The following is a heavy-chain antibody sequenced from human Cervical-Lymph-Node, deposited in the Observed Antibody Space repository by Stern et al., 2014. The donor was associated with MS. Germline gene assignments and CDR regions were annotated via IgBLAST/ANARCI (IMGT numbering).Heavy chain of an antibody. Sequence: QLVQSGAEVKKPGSSVKVSCKASGGTFSSYAISWVRQAPGHGLEWMGGIIPIFGTANYAQKFQGRVTITADESTSTAYMELSSLRSEDTAVYYCARGDTMVRGVITPDYYGMDVWGQGTTVTVSS. CDR3: ARGDTMVRGVITPDYYGMDV. V-gene: IGHV1-69*01. CDR1: GGTFSSYA. D-gene: IGHD3-10*01. CDR2: IIPIFGTA. J-gene: IGHJ6*02.